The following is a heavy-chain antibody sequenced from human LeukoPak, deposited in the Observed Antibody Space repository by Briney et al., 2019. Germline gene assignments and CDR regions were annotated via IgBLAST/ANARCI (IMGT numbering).Heavy chain of an antibody. CDR2: INPTGGST. CDR3: ARADYYGSGTYYFRGLDY. Sequence: EASVKVSCTASGYTFTNYYMHWVRQAPGQGLEWMGIINPTGGSTSYAQKFQGRVTMTRDTSTSTVYMELSSLRSEDTAVYYCARADYYGSGTYYFRGLDYWGQGTLVTVSS. J-gene: IGHJ4*02. V-gene: IGHV1-46*01. CDR1: GYTFTNYY. D-gene: IGHD3-10*01.